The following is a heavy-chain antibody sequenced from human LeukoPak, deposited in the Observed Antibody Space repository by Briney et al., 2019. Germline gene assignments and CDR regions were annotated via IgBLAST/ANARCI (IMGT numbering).Heavy chain of an antibody. CDR1: GGSVSSGSYY. D-gene: IGHD1-26*01. Sequence: PSETLSLTCTVSGGSVSSGSYYWSWIRQPPGKGLEWIGYIYYSGSTNYNPSLESRVTISVDTSKNQFSLKLSSVTAADTAVYYCARDQDWDLQSLRYFDYWGQGTLVTVSS. J-gene: IGHJ4*02. V-gene: IGHV4-61*01. CDR2: IYYSGST. CDR3: ARDQDWDLQSLRYFDY.